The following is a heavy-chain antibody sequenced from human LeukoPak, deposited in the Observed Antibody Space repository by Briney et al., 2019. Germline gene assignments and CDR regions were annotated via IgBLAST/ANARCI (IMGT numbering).Heavy chain of an antibody. CDR3: AYRPPGDESFDI. V-gene: IGHV1-24*01. CDR1: GHTLSGIA. Sequence: ASLKVSCKVSGHTLSGIAMHWVRQTTGKGLEWMGGSDPEDGETIYAQKFKGRVTMTEDTATDTAYMELRSLRSEDTAVYYCAYRPPGDESFDIWGQGTLVTVSS. J-gene: IGHJ3*02. CDR2: SDPEDGET. D-gene: IGHD3-16*01.